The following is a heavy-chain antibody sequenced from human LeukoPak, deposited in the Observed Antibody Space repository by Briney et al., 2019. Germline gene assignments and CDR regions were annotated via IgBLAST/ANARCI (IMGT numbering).Heavy chain of an antibody. Sequence: AGGSLRLSCAASGFTFSDYYMSWIRQAPGKGLEWVSYISSSSSYTNYADSVKGRFTISRDNAKTSLYLQMNSLRAEDTAVYYCARDDSGSGYDWDYWGQGTLVTVSS. J-gene: IGHJ4*02. CDR1: GFTFSDYY. V-gene: IGHV3-11*06. CDR3: ARDDSGSGYDWDY. CDR2: ISSSSSYT. D-gene: IGHD5-12*01.